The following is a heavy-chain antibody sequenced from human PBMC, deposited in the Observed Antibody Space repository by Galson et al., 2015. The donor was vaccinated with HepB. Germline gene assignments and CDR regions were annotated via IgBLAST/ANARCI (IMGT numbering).Heavy chain of an antibody. D-gene: IGHD3-22*01. Sequence: SVKVSCKASGYTFTSYAMHWVRQAPGQRLEWMGWINAGNGNTKYSQKFQGRVTITRDTSASTAYMELSSLRSEDTAVYYCARGGVVVVIGYYYGMDVWGQGTTVTVSS. J-gene: IGHJ6*02. V-gene: IGHV1-3*01. CDR1: GYTFTSYA. CDR2: INAGNGNT. CDR3: ARGGVVVVIGYYYGMDV.